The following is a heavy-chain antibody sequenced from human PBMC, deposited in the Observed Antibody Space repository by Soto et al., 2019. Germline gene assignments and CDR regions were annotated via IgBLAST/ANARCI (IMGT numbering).Heavy chain of an antibody. CDR1: GGTFSSYA. D-gene: IGHD3-22*01. V-gene: IGHV1-69*13. CDR2: IIPIFGTA. CDR3: ASTGDYYDSSGYYPPLDAFDI. J-gene: IGHJ3*02. Sequence: GASVKVSCKASGGTFSSYAISWVRQAPGQALEWMGGIIPIFGTANYAQKFQGRVTITADESTSTAYMELSSLRSEDTAVYYCASTGDYYDSSGYYPPLDAFDIWGQGTMVTVSS.